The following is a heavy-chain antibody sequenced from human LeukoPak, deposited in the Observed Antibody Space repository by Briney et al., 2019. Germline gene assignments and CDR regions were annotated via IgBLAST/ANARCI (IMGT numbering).Heavy chain of an antibody. J-gene: IGHJ6*03. CDR3: ARVFSLYYYYYMDV. V-gene: IGHV3-30*04. CDR2: ISYDGSNK. D-gene: IGHD3-9*01. Sequence: GGSLRLSCAASGFTFSSYAMHWVRQAPGKGLEWVAVISYDGSNKYYADSVKGRFTISRDNAKNSLYLQMNSLRAEDTALYYCARVFSLYYYYYMDVWGKGTTVTVSS. CDR1: GFTFSSYA.